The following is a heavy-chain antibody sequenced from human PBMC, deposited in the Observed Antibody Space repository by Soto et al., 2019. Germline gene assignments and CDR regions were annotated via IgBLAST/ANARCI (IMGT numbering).Heavy chain of an antibody. J-gene: IGHJ6*02. CDR1: GGSVSSGSYS. CDR3: ARVGVRLGRIAARPQADPYYYAMDV. Sequence: QVQLQESGPGLVKPSETLSLTCTVSGGSVSSGSYSWSWIRQPPGKGLEWIGYIYNSGGTNYNPSVKSRVTISVDTSKNQFSLKLSSVTAADTAVYYCARVGVRLGRIAARPQADPYYYAMDVWGQGTTVTVSS. V-gene: IGHV4-61*01. D-gene: IGHD6-6*01. CDR2: IYNSGGT.